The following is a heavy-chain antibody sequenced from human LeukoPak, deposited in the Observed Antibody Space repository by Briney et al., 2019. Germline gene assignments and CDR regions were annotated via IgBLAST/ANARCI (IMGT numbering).Heavy chain of an antibody. CDR2: ISASTGGT. D-gene: IGHD2/OR15-2a*01. J-gene: IGHJ4*02. CDR3: ATIGRSIGIGLDY. V-gene: IGHV3-23*01. Sequence: GGSLRLSCVASGFTFSSYPMNWVRQAPGKGLEWVTSISASTGGTYYADSVKGRFTTSRDNSRSAIYLQMNSLRAEDTAVYYCATIGRSIGIGLDYWGQGTLVTVSS. CDR1: GFTFSSYP.